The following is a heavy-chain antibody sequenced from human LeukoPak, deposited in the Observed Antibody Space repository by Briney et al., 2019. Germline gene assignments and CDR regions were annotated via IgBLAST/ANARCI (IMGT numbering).Heavy chain of an antibody. Sequence: PGGSLRLSCAASGFTVSSNYMSWVRQAPGKGLEWVSVIYSGGSTYYADSVKGRFTISRDNAKNSLYLQMNSLRPEDTAVYYCAREGHNLWFGTGFDFWGQGTLVTVSS. D-gene: IGHD3-10*01. CDR2: IYSGGST. CDR1: GFTVSSNY. J-gene: IGHJ4*02. CDR3: AREGHNLWFGTGFDF. V-gene: IGHV3-66*01.